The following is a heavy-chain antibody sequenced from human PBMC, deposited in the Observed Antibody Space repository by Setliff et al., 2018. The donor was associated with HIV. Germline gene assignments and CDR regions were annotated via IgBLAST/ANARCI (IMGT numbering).Heavy chain of an antibody. Sequence: SVKVSCKASGGTFSSYAISWVRQAPGQGLEWMGGIMSILRIANYAQKFQGRVTITADKSTRTAYMELSSLRSEDTAVYYCAKELSYCSGGNCYFDSWGQGTLVTVSS. V-gene: IGHV1-69*10. CDR2: IMSILRIA. CDR3: AKELSYCSGGNCYFDS. CDR1: GGTFSSYA. J-gene: IGHJ4*02. D-gene: IGHD2-15*01.